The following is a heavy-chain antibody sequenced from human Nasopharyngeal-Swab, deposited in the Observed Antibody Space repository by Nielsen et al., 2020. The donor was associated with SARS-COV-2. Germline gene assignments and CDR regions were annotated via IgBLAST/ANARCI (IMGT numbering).Heavy chain of an antibody. D-gene: IGHD4-23*01. CDR2: IKEDGSEK. CDR1: GFTFSSYW. CDR3: AGGNSADH. J-gene: IGHJ4*02. Sequence: GGSLRLSCAASGFTFSSYWMSWVRKAPGKGLEGVANIKEDGSEKYYVDSVKGRLTISRDNAKNSLYLQMNSLRAEDTAVYSCAGGNSADHWGQGTLVTVSS. V-gene: IGHV3-7*03.